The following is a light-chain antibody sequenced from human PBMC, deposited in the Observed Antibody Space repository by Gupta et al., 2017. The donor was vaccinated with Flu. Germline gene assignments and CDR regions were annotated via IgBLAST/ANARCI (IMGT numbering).Light chain of an antibody. J-gene: IGKJ2*01. CDR3: KQCKSWPYA. CDR1: QILLHRNENTY. CDR2: KVS. V-gene: IGKV2-30*02. Sequence: ATLGQPAFNCWRTRQILLHRNENTYLPWFQQRPGQSPRRLIYKVSNRDSGVPDRFSGSGSGTEFTLNISRVEADDVGVYYCKQCKSWPYAFGQGTKVEI.